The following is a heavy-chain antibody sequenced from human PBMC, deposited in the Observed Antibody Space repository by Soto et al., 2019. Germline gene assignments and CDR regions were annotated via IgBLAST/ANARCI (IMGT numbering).Heavy chain of an antibody. D-gene: IGHD1-20*01. Sequence: GGSLRLSCAVSGFSVSSNYITWVRQAPGKGLEWVSTIYSGGSTYYAESVRGRFTISRDNSKNTLYLQMNILRAEDTAVYYCASSYTWRLFDYWGQGTLVTVYS. CDR1: GFSVSSNY. CDR2: IYSGGST. J-gene: IGHJ4*02. V-gene: IGHV3-53*01. CDR3: ASSYTWRLFDY.